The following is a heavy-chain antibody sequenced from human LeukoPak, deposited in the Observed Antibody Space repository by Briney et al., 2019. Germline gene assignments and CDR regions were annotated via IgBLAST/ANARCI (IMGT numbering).Heavy chain of an antibody. V-gene: IGHV3-30*18. D-gene: IGHD6-19*01. J-gene: IGHJ4*02. CDR1: GFTFSSYG. Sequence: GRSLRLSCAASGFTFSSYGMHWVRQAPGKGLEWVAVISYDGSNKYYADSVKGRFTISRDNSKNTLYLQMNSLRAEDTAAYYCAKDWDSSGWYKDYFDYWGQGTLVTVSS. CDR2: ISYDGSNK. CDR3: AKDWDSSGWYKDYFDY.